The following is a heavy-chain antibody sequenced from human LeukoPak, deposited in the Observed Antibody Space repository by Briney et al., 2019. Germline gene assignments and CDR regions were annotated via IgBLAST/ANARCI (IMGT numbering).Heavy chain of an antibody. CDR1: GFTFSSYA. D-gene: IGHD1-26*01. V-gene: IGHV3-23*01. J-gene: IGHJ4*02. Sequence: PGGSLRLSCAASGFTFSSYAMAWVRQAPGKGLEWVSAISGSGGSTYYADFVKGRFTISRDNAKNSLYLQMNSLRAEDTAVYYCARDPVGATTPDCWGQGALVTVSS. CDR2: ISGSGGST. CDR3: ARDPVGATTPDC.